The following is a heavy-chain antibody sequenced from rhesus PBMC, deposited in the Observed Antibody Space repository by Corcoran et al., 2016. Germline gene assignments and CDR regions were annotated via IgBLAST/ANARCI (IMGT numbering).Heavy chain of an antibody. J-gene: IGHJ5-1*01. CDR3: ARLLGSDV. Sequence: QVQLQESGPGLVKPPETLSLTCAVYGGSISDYYSWSWIRQPPGKGLEWIGQIYGGSGSTYYNPSLKSRVTVSKDTSKNQFSLKLSSVTAADTAVYYCARLLGSDVWGPGVLVTVSS. CDR2: IYGGSGST. V-gene: IGHV4-143*01. CDR1: GGSISDYYS. D-gene: IGHD3-9*01.